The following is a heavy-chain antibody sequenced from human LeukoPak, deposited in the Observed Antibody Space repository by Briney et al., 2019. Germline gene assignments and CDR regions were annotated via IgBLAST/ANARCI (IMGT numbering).Heavy chain of an antibody. CDR1: GFTFSSYW. J-gene: IGHJ4*02. Sequence: GSLRLSCAASGFTFSSYWMSWVRQAPGKGLEWVANIKQDGSEKYYVNSVKGRFTISRHNAKNSLYLQLNSLRAEDTAVYYCGRRGYLDYWGEGNLVTVSS. CDR3: GRRGYLDY. V-gene: IGHV3-7*05. CDR2: IKQDGSEK.